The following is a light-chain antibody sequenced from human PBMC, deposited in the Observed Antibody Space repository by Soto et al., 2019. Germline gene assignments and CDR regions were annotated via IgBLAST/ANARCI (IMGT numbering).Light chain of an antibody. V-gene: IGKV1-39*01. CDR3: QQYNSYSGT. CDR1: QSISSY. CDR2: AAS. J-gene: IGKJ1*01. Sequence: DIHMTQSPSSLSASVGDRVTITCRASQSISSYLNWYQQKPGKAPKLLIYAASSLQSGVPSRFSGSGSGTEFTLTISSLQPDDFATYYCQQYNSYSGTFGQGTKVDIK.